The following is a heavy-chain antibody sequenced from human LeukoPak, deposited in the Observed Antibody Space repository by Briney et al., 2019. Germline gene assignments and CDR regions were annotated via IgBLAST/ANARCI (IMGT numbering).Heavy chain of an antibody. CDR3: AKQLGYCSDGSCYFPY. D-gene: IGHD2-15*01. Sequence: WVRQAPGKGLEWVSAISNNGGYTYYADSVQGRFTISRDNSKSTLCLQMNSLRAEDTAVYYCAKQLGYCSDGSCYFPYWGQGTLVTVSS. J-gene: IGHJ4*02. CDR2: ISNNGGYT. V-gene: IGHV3-23*01.